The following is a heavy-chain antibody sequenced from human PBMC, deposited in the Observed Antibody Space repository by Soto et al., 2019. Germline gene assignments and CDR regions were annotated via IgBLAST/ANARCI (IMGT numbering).Heavy chain of an antibody. CDR1: GDTFKNCV. Sequence: QVQVVQSGVEVRRPGSSVKVSCKASGDTFKNCVISWVRQAPGQGLEWMGGIIPLFGTTGFARRFQGRLTIATDESTTTAYMELSRLRSEDTATYYCAAELGFGKLSVVWGQGTTVIVSS. D-gene: IGHD3-10*01. CDR3: AAELGFGKLSVV. J-gene: IGHJ6*02. CDR2: IIPLFGTT. V-gene: IGHV1-69*01.